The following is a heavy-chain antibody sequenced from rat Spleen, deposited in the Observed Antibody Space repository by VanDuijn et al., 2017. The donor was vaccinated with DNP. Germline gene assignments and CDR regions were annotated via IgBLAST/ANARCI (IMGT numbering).Heavy chain of an antibody. Sequence: EVQLQESGPGLVKPSQSLSLTCSVTGYSITSSYRWNWIRKFPGNKLEWMGYINSAGSTNYNPSLKSRISITRDKYKNQFFLQVNSVTTEDTATYYCATEALDYWGQGVMVTVSS. CDR2: INSAGST. V-gene: IGHV3-3*01. CDR3: ATEALDY. CDR1: GYSITSSYR. J-gene: IGHJ2*01.